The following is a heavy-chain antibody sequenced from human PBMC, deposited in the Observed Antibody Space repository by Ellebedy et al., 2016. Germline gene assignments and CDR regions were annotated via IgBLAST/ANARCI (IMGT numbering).Heavy chain of an antibody. J-gene: IGHJ4*02. D-gene: IGHD1-26*01. CDR2: IIPIVNLP. CDR3: ATFLRVGATNSYYLDY. Sequence: SVKVSCKASGGSFSSYSINWVRQAPGLGLEWMGGIIPIVNLPDYAQRFQDRVTITADRSTNTAFMELTSLRSEDTAVYYCATFLRVGATNSYYLDYWGQGTLVTVSS. CDR1: GGSFSSYS. V-gene: IGHV1-69*10.